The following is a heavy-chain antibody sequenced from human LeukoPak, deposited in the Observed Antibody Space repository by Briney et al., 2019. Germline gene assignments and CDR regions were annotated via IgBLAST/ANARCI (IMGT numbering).Heavy chain of an antibody. V-gene: IGHV4-59*08. Sequence: PSETLSLTCTVSGGSISSYYWSWIRQPPGKGLEWIGYIYYSGSTNYNPALKSRVTISVDTSKNQFSLKVSSVTAADTAVYYCARLPRLWFGESKGAFDIWGQGTMVTVSS. CDR2: IYYSGST. J-gene: IGHJ3*02. CDR3: ARLPRLWFGESKGAFDI. CDR1: GGSISSYY. D-gene: IGHD3-10*01.